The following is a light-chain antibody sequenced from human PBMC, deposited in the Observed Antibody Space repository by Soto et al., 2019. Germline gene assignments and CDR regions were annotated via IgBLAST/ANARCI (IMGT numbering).Light chain of an antibody. CDR3: NSYAGNSWV. V-gene: IGLV2-8*01. CDR1: SSDVGGYNR. Sequence: QSALTQPPSASGSPGQPVSISCTGTSSDVGGYNRVSWYQHHPGKAPKLIIYEVFKRHSGVPDRFSGSKSGNTASLTVSGLQAEDEADYYCNSYAGNSWVFGGGTKVTVL. CDR2: EVF. J-gene: IGLJ3*02.